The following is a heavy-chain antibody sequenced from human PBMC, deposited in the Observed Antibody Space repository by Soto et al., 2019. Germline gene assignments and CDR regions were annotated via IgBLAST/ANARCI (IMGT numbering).Heavy chain of an antibody. D-gene: IGHD6-13*01. CDR2: IWYDGSNK. J-gene: IGHJ3*02. CDR3: ARTYSSSWSCPDAFDI. V-gene: IGHV3-33*01. Sequence: QVQLVESGGGVVQPGRSLRLSCAASGFTFSSYGMHWVRQAPGKGLEWVAVIWYDGSNKYYADSVKGRFTISRDNSKNTLYLQMNSLRAEDTAVYYCARTYSSSWSCPDAFDIWGQGTMVTVSS. CDR1: GFTFSSYG.